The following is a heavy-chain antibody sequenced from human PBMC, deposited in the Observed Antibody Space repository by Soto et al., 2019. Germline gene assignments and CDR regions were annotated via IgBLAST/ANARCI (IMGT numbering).Heavy chain of an antibody. J-gene: IGHJ4*02. D-gene: IGHD2-21*01. V-gene: IGHV4-30-2*01. CDR2: IYHSGST. CDR1: GGSISSGGSS. CDR3: ARGAVVNFDS. Sequence: QLQLQESGSGLVKPSQTLSLTCAVSGGSISSGGSSWTWIRQPPGKGLEWIGYIYHSGSTYYNPSLKSRVTISVDRSKTQFSLKLTSVTAADTAVYSSARGAVVNFDSWGQGTLVTVSS.